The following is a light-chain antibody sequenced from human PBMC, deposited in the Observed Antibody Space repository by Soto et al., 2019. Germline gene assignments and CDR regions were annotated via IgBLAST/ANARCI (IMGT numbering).Light chain of an antibody. CDR1: QGIRND. CDR2: AAS. J-gene: IGKJ3*01. V-gene: IGKV1-6*01. Sequence: AIQMTQSPSSLSASVGDRVTITCRARQGIRNDLDWFQQKPGKAPKLLIYAASNLQSGVPARFSVSGSGTDFTLNISSLQHEDFATYYCLPKYFYPFTFGHGTKVDIK. CDR3: LPKYFYPFT.